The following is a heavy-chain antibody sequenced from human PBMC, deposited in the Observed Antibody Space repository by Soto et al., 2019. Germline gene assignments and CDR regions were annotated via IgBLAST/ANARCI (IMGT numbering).Heavy chain of an antibody. CDR1: GFTFSSYS. CDR2: ISSSSSYI. J-gene: IGHJ6*02. V-gene: IGHV3-21*01. CDR3: ARVPRVSAGDHYYYGMDV. D-gene: IGHD3-10*01. Sequence: GGSLRLSCAASGFTFSSYSMNWVRQAPGKGLEWVSSISSSSSYIYYADSVKGRFTISRDNAKNSLYLQMNSLRAEDTAVYYCARVPRVSAGDHYYYGMDVWGQGTTVTVSS.